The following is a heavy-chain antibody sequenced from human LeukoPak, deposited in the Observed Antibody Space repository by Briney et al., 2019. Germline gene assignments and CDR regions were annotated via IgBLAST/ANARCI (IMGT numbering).Heavy chain of an antibody. J-gene: IGHJ5*02. Sequence: ASVKVSCKASGYTDTGYYMHWVRQATGQGLEGMGWINPNSGGTNYAQKFQGWVTMTRGTSISTAYMELSRLRSDDTAVYYCARGLGYRAVRGVSHWVDPWGQGTLVPVSS. CDR1: GYTDTGYY. CDR2: INPNSGGT. D-gene: IGHD3-10*01. CDR3: ARGLGYRAVRGVSHWVDP. V-gene: IGHV1-2*04.